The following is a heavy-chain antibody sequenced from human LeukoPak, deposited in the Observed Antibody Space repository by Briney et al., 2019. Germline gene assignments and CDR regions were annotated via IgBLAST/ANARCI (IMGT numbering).Heavy chain of an antibody. D-gene: IGHD5-24*01. J-gene: IGHJ4*02. Sequence: SVKVSCKASGYTFTSYDINWVRQATGQGLEWMGGIIPIFGTANYAQKFQGRVTITADKSTSTAYMELSSLRSEDTAVYYCAQEGTPVEMASAAFDYWGQGTLVTVSS. V-gene: IGHV1-69*06. CDR3: AQEGTPVEMASAAFDY. CDR1: GYTFTSYD. CDR2: IIPIFGTA.